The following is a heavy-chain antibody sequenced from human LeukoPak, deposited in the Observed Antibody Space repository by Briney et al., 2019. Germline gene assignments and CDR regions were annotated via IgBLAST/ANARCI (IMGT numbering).Heavy chain of an antibody. Sequence: GGSLRLSCAASGFTFDDYAMHWVRQAPGKGLEWVSLISGDGGSIYYADSVKGRFTISRDNSKNSLYLQMNSLRTEDTALYYCAKEPEKVDYYDSSGYSLWGQGTLVTVSS. J-gene: IGHJ4*02. CDR3: AKEPEKVDYYDSSGYSL. CDR1: GFTFDDYA. V-gene: IGHV3-43*02. CDR2: ISGDGGSI. D-gene: IGHD3-22*01.